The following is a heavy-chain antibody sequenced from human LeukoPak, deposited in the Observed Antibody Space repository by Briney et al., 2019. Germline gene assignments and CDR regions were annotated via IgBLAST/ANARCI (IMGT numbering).Heavy chain of an antibody. CDR3: ARDTAYAFDI. Sequence: PGGSLRISCAASGFTFSSYSKNWVRQAPGKGLEWISYITTSSDTTHYADSVEGRFTISRDNAKNSLYLQMNGLRAEDTAVYYCARDTAYAFDIWGQGTMVTVSS. J-gene: IGHJ3*02. D-gene: IGHD3-16*01. CDR2: ITTSSDTT. V-gene: IGHV3-48*01. CDR1: GFTFSSYS.